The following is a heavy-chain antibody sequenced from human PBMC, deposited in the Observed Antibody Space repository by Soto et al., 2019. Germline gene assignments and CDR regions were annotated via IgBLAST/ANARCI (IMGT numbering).Heavy chain of an antibody. J-gene: IGHJ4*02. D-gene: IGHD3-16*01. Sequence: EVQLVESGGGLVQPGGSLRISCKGSGFSFSSYWMSGVRQAPGKGLEWVASIKQDESEKYYVDSVKGRFTISRDNVDDSVFLHMNSLSAEDTAVYFCVRDVGFDYVNWGQGTLVTVSS. CDR1: GFSFSSYW. CDR2: IKQDESEK. V-gene: IGHV3-7*01. CDR3: VRDVGFDYVN.